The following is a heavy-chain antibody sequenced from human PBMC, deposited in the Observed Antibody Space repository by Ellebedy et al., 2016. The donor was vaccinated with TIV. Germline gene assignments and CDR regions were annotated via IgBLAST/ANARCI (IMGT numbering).Heavy chain of an antibody. D-gene: IGHD3-10*01. V-gene: IGHV4-39*02. J-gene: IGHJ5*02. CDR3: AREGTMIRGIKNWFDP. CDR1: GASVRSSSYY. CDR2: IYYDGST. Sequence: SETLSLTXTVSGASVRSSSYYWVWYRQPPGRGLEWTGSIYYDGSTYYNTALEGRVTVSVDTSKNQFSLQLNSVTPDDTAVYYCAREGTMIRGIKNWFDPWGQGTLVIVSS.